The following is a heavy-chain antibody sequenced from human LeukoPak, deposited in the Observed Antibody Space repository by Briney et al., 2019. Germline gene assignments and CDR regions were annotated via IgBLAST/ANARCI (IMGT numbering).Heavy chain of an antibody. CDR2: ISGSGGTT. CDR3: AKEGAYFFDD. V-gene: IGHV3-23*01. D-gene: IGHD3-16*01. CDR1: GFSFSGYV. J-gene: IGHJ4*02. Sequence: PGGSLRLPCAASGFSFSGYVMSWVRQAPGKGLEWVSVISGSGGTTYYADSVKGRLTISRDNSKDTLYLQMNSLRAEDTAVYYCAKEGAYFFDDWGQGTLVTVSS.